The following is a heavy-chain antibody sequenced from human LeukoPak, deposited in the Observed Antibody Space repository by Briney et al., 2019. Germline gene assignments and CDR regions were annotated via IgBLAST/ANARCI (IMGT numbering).Heavy chain of an antibody. V-gene: IGHV3-23*01. J-gene: IGHJ4*02. CDR3: AKDFWGLFDY. CDR2: ISGSGGST. CDR1: GFTFSSYD. Sequence: GGSLRLSCAASGFTFSSYDMNWVRQAPGKGLEWVSAISGSGGSTYYADSVKGRFTISRDNSKNTLYLQMNSLRAEDTAVYYCAKDFWGLFDYWGQGTLVTVSS. D-gene: IGHD7-27*01.